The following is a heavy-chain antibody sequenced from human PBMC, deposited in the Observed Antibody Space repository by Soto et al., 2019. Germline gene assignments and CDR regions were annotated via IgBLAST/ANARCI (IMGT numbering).Heavy chain of an antibody. Sequence: PSETLSLTCDVYGGSFSGYYWSWIRQPPGKGLEWIGEINHSGSTNYNPSLKSRVTISVDTSKNQFSLKLSSVTAADTAVYYCARWRWIVVVPAALYGMDVWGQGTTVTVSS. J-gene: IGHJ6*02. CDR3: ARWRWIVVVPAALYGMDV. V-gene: IGHV4-34*01. CDR2: INHSGST. CDR1: GGSFSGYY. D-gene: IGHD2-2*01.